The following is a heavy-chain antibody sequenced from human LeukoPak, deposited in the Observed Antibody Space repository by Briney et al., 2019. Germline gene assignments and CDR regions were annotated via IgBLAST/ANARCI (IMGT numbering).Heavy chain of an antibody. CDR1: GGSISSSNSF. V-gene: IGHV4-39*01. CDR2: IYYSGST. D-gene: IGHD5-18*01. Sequence: PSETLCLSCTVSGGSISSSNSFWGWIRQPPGKGLEWIGNIYYSGSTNYNPSLSSRVTISVETSQNQFSLKLSSVTAADTAVYYCARHKKSIVDSDMGPWGQGNLVTVSS. J-gene: IGHJ5*02. CDR3: ARHKKSIVDSDMGP.